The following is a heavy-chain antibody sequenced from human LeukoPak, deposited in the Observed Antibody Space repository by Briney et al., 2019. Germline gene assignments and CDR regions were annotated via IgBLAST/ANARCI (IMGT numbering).Heavy chain of an antibody. J-gene: IGHJ5*02. V-gene: IGHV3-21*01. CDR2: ISSSSSCI. CDR1: GFTFSSYS. CDR3: ARERGERVVPAAFFDP. Sequence: GGSLRLSCAASGFTFSSYSMNWVRQAPGKGLEWVSSISSSSSCIYYADSVKGRFTISRDNAKNSLYLQMNSLRAEDTAVYYCARERGERVVPAAFFDPWGQGTLVTVSS. D-gene: IGHD2-2*01.